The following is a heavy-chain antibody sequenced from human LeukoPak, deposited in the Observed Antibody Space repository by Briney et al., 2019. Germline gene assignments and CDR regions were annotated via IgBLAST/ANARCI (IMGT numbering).Heavy chain of an antibody. D-gene: IGHD4-17*01. J-gene: IGHJ4*02. CDR2: IYYSGST. CDR3: ARGIESYGDYGY. CDR1: GGSISSYY. V-gene: IGHV4-59*01. Sequence: SETLSLTCAVSGGSISSYYWSWIRQPPGKGLEWIGFIYYSGSTNYNPSLKSRVTISIDTSKNQFSLKLSSLTAADTAIYYCARGIESYGDYGYWGQGILVTVSS.